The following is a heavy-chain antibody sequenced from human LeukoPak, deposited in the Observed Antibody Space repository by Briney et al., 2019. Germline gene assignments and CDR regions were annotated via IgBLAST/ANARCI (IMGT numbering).Heavy chain of an antibody. CDR2: ISGSGGST. CDR3: AKDRGYYYGSGSYFSSFDY. Sequence: PGGSLRLSCAASGFTFSSYAMSWVRQAPGKGLEWVSAISGSGGSTYYADSVKGRFTISRDNSKNTLYLQMNSLRAEDTAVYYCAKDRGYYYGSGSYFSSFDYWGQGTLVTVSS. J-gene: IGHJ4*02. CDR1: GFTFSSYA. D-gene: IGHD3-10*01. V-gene: IGHV3-23*01.